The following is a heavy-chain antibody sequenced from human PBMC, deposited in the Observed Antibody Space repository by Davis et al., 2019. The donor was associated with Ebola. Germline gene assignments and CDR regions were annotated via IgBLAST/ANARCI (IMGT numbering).Heavy chain of an antibody. CDR3: ARWSSDILTGYYTVDYYYGMDV. V-gene: IGHV1-46*01. Sequence: ASVKVSCKASGYTFTGYYMHWVRQAPGQGLEWMGIINPSGGSTSYAQKFQGRVTITADKSTSTAYMELSSLRSEDTAVYYCARWSSDILTGYYTVDYYYGMDVWGQGTTVTVSS. D-gene: IGHD3-9*01. CDR1: GYTFTGYY. CDR2: INPSGGST. J-gene: IGHJ6*02.